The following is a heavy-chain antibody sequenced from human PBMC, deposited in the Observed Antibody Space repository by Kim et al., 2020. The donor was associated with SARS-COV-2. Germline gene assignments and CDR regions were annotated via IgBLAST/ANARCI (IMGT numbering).Heavy chain of an antibody. CDR3: AKDHLKGSGSYFDY. J-gene: IGHJ4*02. CDR1: GFTFSSYA. Sequence: GGSLRLSCAASGFTFSSYAMSWVRQAPGKGLEWVSVIYSGGSSTYYADSVKGRFTISRDNSKNTLYLQMNSLRAEDTAVYYCAKDHLKGSGSYFDYWGQGTLVTVSS. D-gene: IGHD1-26*01. CDR2: IYSGGSST. V-gene: IGHV3-23*03.